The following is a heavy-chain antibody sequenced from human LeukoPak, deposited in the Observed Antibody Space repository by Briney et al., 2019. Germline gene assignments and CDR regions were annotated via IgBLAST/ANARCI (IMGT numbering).Heavy chain of an antibody. CDR2: IYYSGST. Sequence: SETLSLTCTVSGGSISSSSYYWGWIRQPPGKGLEWIGSIYYSGSTYYNPSLKSRVTISVDTSKNQFSLKLSSVTAADTAVYYCARMGNYDILTGYSAFDYWGQGTLATVSS. J-gene: IGHJ4*02. V-gene: IGHV4-39*01. CDR1: GGSISSSSYY. CDR3: ARMGNYDILTGYSAFDY. D-gene: IGHD3-9*01.